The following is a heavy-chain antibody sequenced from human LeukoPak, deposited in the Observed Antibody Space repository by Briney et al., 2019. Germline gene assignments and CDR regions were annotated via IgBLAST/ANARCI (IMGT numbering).Heavy chain of an antibody. CDR3: ARGSSSGYYYRLDWFDP. D-gene: IGHD3-22*01. CDR2: IHYSGTT. CDR1: GGSFSGYY. J-gene: IGHJ5*02. V-gene: IGHV4-34*01. Sequence: SETLSLTCAVYGGSFSGYYWSWIRQPPGKGLEWIGLIHYSGTTYCTPSLKSRLTISVDTSKNQFSLKLSSVTAADTAVYYCARGSSSGYYYRLDWFDPWGQGTLVTVSS.